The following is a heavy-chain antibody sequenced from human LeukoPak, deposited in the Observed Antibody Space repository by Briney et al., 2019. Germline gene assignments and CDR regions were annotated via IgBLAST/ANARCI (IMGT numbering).Heavy chain of an antibody. CDR3: ARGRRIAVAGYYYYYYMDV. Sequence: SETLSLTCTVSGGSISSYYWSWIRQPPGKGLKWIGNIYYSGYTTYSPSLRSRVTISVDTSKSQFSLKLSSVTAADTAVYYCARGRRIAVAGYYYYYYMDVWGKGTTVTVSS. CDR2: IYYSGYT. J-gene: IGHJ6*03. CDR1: GGSISSYY. V-gene: IGHV4-59*12. D-gene: IGHD6-19*01.